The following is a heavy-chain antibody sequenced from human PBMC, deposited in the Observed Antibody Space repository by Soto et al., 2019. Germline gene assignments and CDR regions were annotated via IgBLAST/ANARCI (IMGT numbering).Heavy chain of an antibody. CDR1: GDSVSSNSAA. D-gene: IGHD3-16*01. Sequence: SQTLSLTCAISGDSVSSNSAAWNWIRQSPSRGLEWLGRTYYRSKWYNDYAVSVKSRITINPDTSKNQFSLQLNSVTPEDTAVYYCARGLTPDYYYYYGMDVWGQGTTVTVSS. J-gene: IGHJ6*02. CDR2: TYYRSKWYN. V-gene: IGHV6-1*01. CDR3: ARGLTPDYYYYYGMDV.